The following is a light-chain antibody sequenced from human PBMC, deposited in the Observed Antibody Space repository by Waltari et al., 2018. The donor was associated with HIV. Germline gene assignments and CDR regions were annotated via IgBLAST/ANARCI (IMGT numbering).Light chain of an antibody. CDR3: SSYTSSSTLVV. V-gene: IGLV2-14*01. CDR2: DVS. CDR1: SSDVGGSNY. Sequence: QSALPQPASVSGSPGQSITISCTGTSSDVGGSNYVSWYQQHPGKAPKLMIYDVSNRPSGVADRFAGSKSGNTASLTIAGLQAEDEADYYCSSYTSSSTLVVFGGGTKLTVL. J-gene: IGLJ2*01.